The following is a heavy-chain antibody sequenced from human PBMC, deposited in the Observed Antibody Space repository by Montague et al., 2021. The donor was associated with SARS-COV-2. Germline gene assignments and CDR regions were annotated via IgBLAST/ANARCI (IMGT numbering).Heavy chain of an antibody. D-gene: IGHD4-17*01. J-gene: IGHJ5*02. CDR1: GFTFSSYS. CDR3: ARDHDYGDYSVGWFDP. V-gene: IGHV3-21*01. Sequence: SLRLSCAASGFTFSSYSMNWVRQAPGKGLEWVSSISSSSSYIYYADSVKGRFTISRDNAKNSLHLQMNSLRAEDTAVYYCARDHDYGDYSVGWFDPWGQGTLVTVSS. CDR2: ISSSSSYI.